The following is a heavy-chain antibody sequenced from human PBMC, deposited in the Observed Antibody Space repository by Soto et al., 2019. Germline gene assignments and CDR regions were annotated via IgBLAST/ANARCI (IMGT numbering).Heavy chain of an antibody. CDR1: GGSLSNYY. CDR2: VFYSGST. J-gene: IGHJ4*02. CDR3: MRVADPAYFFDY. V-gene: IGHV4-59*01. Sequence: NPSETLSLTCTVSGGSLSNYYWSWIRQPPGKRLEWNGRVFYSGSTEYNPSLKSRVTISFDRSRNQVSLRLTSVTAADTAVYYCMRVADPAYFFDYWAQGTLVTVSS.